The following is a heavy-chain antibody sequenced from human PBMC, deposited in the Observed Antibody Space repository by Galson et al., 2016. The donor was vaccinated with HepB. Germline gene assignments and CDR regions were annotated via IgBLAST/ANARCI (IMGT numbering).Heavy chain of an antibody. CDR3: RDGMVV. J-gene: IGHJ6*02. Sequence: SLRLSCAASGFTFSNAWMSWVRQAPGKGLEWVGRIKSKTNGGTTDCAAHVKGRFSISRDDSKNTLYLQMNSLKSEDTAVYYCRDGMVVWGQGTTVTLSS. V-gene: IGHV3-15*01. CDR1: GFTFSNAW. CDR2: IKSKTNGGTT.